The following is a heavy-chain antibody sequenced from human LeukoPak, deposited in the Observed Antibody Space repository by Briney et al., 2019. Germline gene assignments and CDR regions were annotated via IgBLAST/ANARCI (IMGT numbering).Heavy chain of an antibody. Sequence: GGSLRLSCAASGFTFSSYAMSWVRQAPGKGLEWVSAISGSGGSTYYADSVKGRFTISRDNSKNTLYLQMNSLRAEDTAVYYCAKGGYCSSTSCYFDYWGQGTLVTVSS. J-gene: IGHJ4*02. CDR1: GFTFSSYA. CDR3: AKGGYCSSTSCYFDY. V-gene: IGHV3-23*01. CDR2: ISGSGGST. D-gene: IGHD2-2*01.